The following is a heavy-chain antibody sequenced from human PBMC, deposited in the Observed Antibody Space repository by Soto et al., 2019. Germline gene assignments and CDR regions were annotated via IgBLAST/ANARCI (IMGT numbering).Heavy chain of an antibody. CDR1: GFTFSSYA. D-gene: IGHD6-19*01. CDR3: PIAVAGTHFDY. Sequence: GGSLRLSCAASGFTFSSYAMSWVRQAPGKGLEWVSAISGSGGSTYYADSVKGRFTISRDNSKNTLYLQMNSLRAEDTAVYYCPIAVAGTHFDYWGQGTLVTVSS. J-gene: IGHJ4*02. CDR2: ISGSGGST. V-gene: IGHV3-23*01.